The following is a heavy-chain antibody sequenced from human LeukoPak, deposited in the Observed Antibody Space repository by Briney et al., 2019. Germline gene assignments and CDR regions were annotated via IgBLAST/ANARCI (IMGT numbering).Heavy chain of an antibody. J-gene: IGHJ4*02. CDR1: GGSFSGYY. CDR3: ARVNYSSGIDY. D-gene: IGHD3-22*01. CDR2: INHSGST. V-gene: IGHV4-34*01. Sequence: SETLSLTCAVYGGSFSGYYWSWIRQPPGKGLEWIGEINHSGSTNYNPSLKSRVTISVDTSKNQFSLKLSSVTAADTAVYYCARVNYSSGIDYWGQGTLVTVSS.